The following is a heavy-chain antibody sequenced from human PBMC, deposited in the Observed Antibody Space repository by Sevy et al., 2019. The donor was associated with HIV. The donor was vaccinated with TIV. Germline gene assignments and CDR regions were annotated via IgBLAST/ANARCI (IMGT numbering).Heavy chain of an antibody. V-gene: IGHV5-51*01. CDR1: GYSFTKYW. J-gene: IGHJ3*02. CDR2: IYPGDSDI. CDR3: ARQSLGDSSTWYFLDAFDI. Sequence: GESLKISCKASGYSFTKYWIGWVRQMPGKGLEWMGIIYPGDSDIRYGPSFPGQVTFSVDKSISTAYLQWSSLKASDTAMYYCARQSLGDSSTWYFLDAFDIWGQGTMVTVSS. D-gene: IGHD2-2*01.